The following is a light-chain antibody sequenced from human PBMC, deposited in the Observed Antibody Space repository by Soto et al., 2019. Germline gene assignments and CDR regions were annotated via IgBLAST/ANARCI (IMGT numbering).Light chain of an antibody. CDR2: EVS. Sequence: LTQPASVSGSPGQSITISCTGTSSDVGGYNYVSWYQQHPGKAPKLMIYEVSNRPSGVSNRFSGSKSGNTASLTISGIQAAEEADYYCSSYTRSRTPYVFGTGTKVTVL. V-gene: IGLV2-14*01. CDR1: SSDVGGYNY. CDR3: SSYTRSRTPYV. J-gene: IGLJ1*01.